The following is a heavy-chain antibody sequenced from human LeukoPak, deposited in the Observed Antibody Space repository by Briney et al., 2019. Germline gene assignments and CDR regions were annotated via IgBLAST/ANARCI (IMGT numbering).Heavy chain of an antibody. CDR2: ISYDGSNK. CDR1: GFTFSSYA. D-gene: IGHD6-13*01. Sequence: GRSLRLSCAASGFTFSSYAMPSVRQAPSHGLKWVTVISYDGSNKYYADYVKGRFTMSRENSKNTLYLQMNSLRAEDTVVYYCARLRQLGLSSSSGYFDYWGQGTLVTVSS. CDR3: ARLRQLGLSSSSGYFDY. J-gene: IGHJ4*02. V-gene: IGHV3-30*16.